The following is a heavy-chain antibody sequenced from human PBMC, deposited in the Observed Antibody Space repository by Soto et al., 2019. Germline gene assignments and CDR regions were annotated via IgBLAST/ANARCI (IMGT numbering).Heavy chain of an antibody. CDR3: ARGRYYSSSWAHGMDV. CDR2: IYHSGST. D-gene: IGHD6-13*01. V-gene: IGHV4-38-2*01. J-gene: IGHJ6*02. CDR1: GYSISSGYY. Sequence: SETLSLTCAVSGYSISSGYYWGWIRQPPGKGLEWIGSIYHSGSTYYNPSLKSRVTISVDTSKNQFSLKLSSVTAADTAVYYCARGRYYSSSWAHGMDVWGQGTTVTVSS.